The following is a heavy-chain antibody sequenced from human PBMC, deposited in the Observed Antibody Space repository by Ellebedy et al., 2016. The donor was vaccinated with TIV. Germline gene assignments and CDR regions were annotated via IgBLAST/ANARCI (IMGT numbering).Heavy chain of an antibody. CDR1: GYTFTSYG. Sequence: ASVKVSXXASGYTFTSYGISWVRQAPGQGLEWMGWISAYNGNTNYAQKFQGRVTITADKSTSTAYMELSSLRSEDTAVYYCARVTGDYGYGFDYWGQGTLVTVSS. V-gene: IGHV1-18*01. CDR3: ARVTGDYGYGFDY. CDR2: ISAYNGNT. D-gene: IGHD4-17*01. J-gene: IGHJ4*02.